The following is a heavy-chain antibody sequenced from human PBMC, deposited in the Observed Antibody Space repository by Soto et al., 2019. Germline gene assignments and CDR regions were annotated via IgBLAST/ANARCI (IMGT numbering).Heavy chain of an antibody. J-gene: IGHJ4*02. D-gene: IGHD2-8*01. V-gene: IGHV4-39*01. CDR3: VSQRTSVLTQAYFDY. Sequence: ASETLSLTCTVSGGSVSNSNYYWGWIRQSPGKGLEWIGSVYYRGISYSKSSVKSRVTISVDTSKNQFSLNLNSVTASDTAVYFCVSQRTSVLTQAYFDYWGPGALVTVS. CDR2: VYYRGIS. CDR1: GGSVSNSNYY.